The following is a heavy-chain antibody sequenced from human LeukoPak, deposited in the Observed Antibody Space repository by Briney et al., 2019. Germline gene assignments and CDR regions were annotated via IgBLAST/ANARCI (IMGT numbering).Heavy chain of an antibody. CDR1: GGSICSYY. CDR2: IYSSGST. J-gene: IGHJ4*02. V-gene: IGHV4-4*07. D-gene: IGHD1-1*01. CDR3: ARVLLENGLASSIAY. Sequence: SETLSLTCSVSGGSICSYYGSCIRQPAGKGLEWIGRIYSSGSTYYNPSLKSRVTMSVDSSKNQCSLKLNSVTAADTAEYFAARVLLENGLASSIAYWGQGTLVTVSS.